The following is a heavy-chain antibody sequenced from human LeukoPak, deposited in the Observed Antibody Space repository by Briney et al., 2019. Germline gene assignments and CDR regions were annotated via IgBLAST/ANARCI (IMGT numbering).Heavy chain of an antibody. CDR1: GFTFTSSA. Sequence: TSVKVSCKASGFTFTSSAMQWVRQARGQRLEWIGWIVVGSGNTNYAQKFQERVTITRDMSTSTVYMELSCLRSEDTAVYYCAAREMAVSYYFDYWGQGTLVTVSS. J-gene: IGHJ4*02. V-gene: IGHV1-58*02. D-gene: IGHD5-24*01. CDR3: AAREMAVSYYFDY. CDR2: IVVGSGNT.